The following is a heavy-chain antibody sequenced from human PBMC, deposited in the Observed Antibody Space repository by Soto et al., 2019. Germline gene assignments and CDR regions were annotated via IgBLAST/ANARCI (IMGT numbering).Heavy chain of an antibody. CDR1: AVTSRTDS. CDR2: ISSSSSTI. Sequence: GRARRDSCAASAVTSRTDSMIWVRQPPEKGLEWVSYISSSSSTIYYADSVKGRFTISRDNAKNSLYLQMNSLRDEDTAVYYCLSDTAYSYGYTLSLRHATLITV. V-gene: IGHV3-48*02. CDR3: LSDTAYSYGYTLS. J-gene: IGHJ5*01. D-gene: IGHD5-18*01.